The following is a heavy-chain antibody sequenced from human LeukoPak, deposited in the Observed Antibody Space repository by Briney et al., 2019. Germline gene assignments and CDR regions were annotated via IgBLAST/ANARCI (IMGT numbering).Heavy chain of an antibody. V-gene: IGHV4-4*02. D-gene: IGHD6-19*01. Sequence: SETLSLTCAVSGGSISSSNWWSWIRQPPGKGLEWIGEIYHSGSTNYNPSLKSRVTISVDKSKTQFSLKLSSVTAEDTAVYYCARGARGLWQWLVPYYYMDVWGKGTTVTISS. J-gene: IGHJ6*03. CDR3: ARGARGLWQWLVPYYYMDV. CDR1: GGSISSSNW. CDR2: IYHSGST.